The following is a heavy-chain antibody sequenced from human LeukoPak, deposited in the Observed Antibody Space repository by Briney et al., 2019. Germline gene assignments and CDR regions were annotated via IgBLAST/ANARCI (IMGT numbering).Heavy chain of an antibody. J-gene: IGHJ4*02. CDR3: VRDSNYAFDH. V-gene: IGHV3-48*01. Sequence: GSLRLSFAASGFIFRSYSINLVRQAPGKGLEWVSYISNAIWYPDSVKGRLTISRDNDKNSLYLQMNSLRPEDTAVYYCVRDSNYAFDHWGQGALVTVSS. CDR1: GFIFRSYS. D-gene: IGHD4-11*01. CDR2: ISNAI.